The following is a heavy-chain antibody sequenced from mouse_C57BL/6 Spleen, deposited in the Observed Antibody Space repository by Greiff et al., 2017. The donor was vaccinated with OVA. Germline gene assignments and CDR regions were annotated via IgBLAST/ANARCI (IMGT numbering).Heavy chain of an antibody. Sequence: EVQLVESEGGLVQPGSSMKLSCTASGFTFSDYYMAWVRQVPEKGLEWVANINYDGSSTYYLDSLKSRFIISRDNAKNILYLQMSSLKSEDTATYYCARDSDYYGSSWGGNAMDYWGQGTSVTVSS. CDR3: ARDSDYYGSSWGGNAMDY. D-gene: IGHD1-1*01. CDR1: GFTFSDYY. V-gene: IGHV5-16*01. J-gene: IGHJ4*01. CDR2: INYDGSST.